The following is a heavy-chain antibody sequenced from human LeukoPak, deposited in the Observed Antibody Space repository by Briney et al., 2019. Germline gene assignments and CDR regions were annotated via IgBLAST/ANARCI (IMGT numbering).Heavy chain of an antibody. D-gene: IGHD6-19*01. Sequence: GGSLRLSCAASGFTFSSYGMHWARHAPGKGLEWVAFIRYDGSNKYYADSVKGRFTISRDNSKNTLYLQMNSLRAEDTAVYYCAKDSISRGWIDAFDIWGQGTMVTVSS. V-gene: IGHV3-30*02. J-gene: IGHJ3*02. CDR1: GFTFSSYG. CDR3: AKDSISRGWIDAFDI. CDR2: IRYDGSNK.